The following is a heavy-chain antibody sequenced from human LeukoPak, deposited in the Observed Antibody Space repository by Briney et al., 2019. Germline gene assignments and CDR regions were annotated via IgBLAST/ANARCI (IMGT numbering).Heavy chain of an antibody. CDR2: ISGSGGST. CDR1: GFTFSSYA. V-gene: IGHV3-23*01. J-gene: IGHJ4*02. CDR3: AKAIYDYVWGSYRYIDY. Sequence: GGSLRLSCAASGFTFSSYAMSWVRQAPGKGLEWVSAISGSGGSTYYADSVKGRFTISRDNSKSTLYLQMNSLRAEDTAVYYCAKAIYDYVWGSYRYIDYWGQGTLVTVSS. D-gene: IGHD3-16*02.